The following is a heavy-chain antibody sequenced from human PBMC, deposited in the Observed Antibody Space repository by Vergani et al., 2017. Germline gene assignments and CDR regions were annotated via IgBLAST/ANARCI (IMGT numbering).Heavy chain of an antibody. D-gene: IGHD1-7*01. CDR2: IYSGGST. J-gene: IGHJ4*02. V-gene: IGHV3-66*01. CDR1: GFTVSSNY. CDR3: ARVLQTSSSFSALDY. Sequence: EVQLVESGGGLVPPGGSLRLSCAASGFTVSSNYMSWVRQAPGKGLEWVSVIYSGGSTYYADSVKGRFTISRDNSKNTLYLQMNSLRAEDTAVYYCARVLQTSSSFSALDYWGQGTLVTVSS.